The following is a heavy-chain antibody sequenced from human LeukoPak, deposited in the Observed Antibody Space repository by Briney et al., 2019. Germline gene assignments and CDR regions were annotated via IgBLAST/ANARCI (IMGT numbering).Heavy chain of an antibody. CDR1: GYTFTSYD. CDR2: MNPNSGNT. Sequence: ASVKVSCKASGYTFTSYDINWVRQATGQGLEWMGWMNPNSGNTGYAQKFQGRVTITRNTSISTAYMELSSLRSEDTAVYYCARGGVYCSSTSCYTDYWGQGTLVTVSS. V-gene: IGHV1-8*03. J-gene: IGHJ4*02. CDR3: ARGGVYCSSTSCYTDY. D-gene: IGHD2-2*01.